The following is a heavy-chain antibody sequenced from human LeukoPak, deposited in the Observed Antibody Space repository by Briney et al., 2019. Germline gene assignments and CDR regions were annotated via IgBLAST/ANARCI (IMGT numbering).Heavy chain of an antibody. CDR2: IYYSGST. Sequence: PSETLSLTCTVSGGSISSYCWSWIRQPPGKGLEWIGYIYYSGSTNYNPSLKSRVTISVDTSKNQFSLKLSSVTAADTAVYYCARGGITMVRGVLDYWGQGTLVTVSS. V-gene: IGHV4-59*01. D-gene: IGHD3-10*01. CDR3: ARGGITMVRGVLDY. J-gene: IGHJ4*02. CDR1: GGSISSYC.